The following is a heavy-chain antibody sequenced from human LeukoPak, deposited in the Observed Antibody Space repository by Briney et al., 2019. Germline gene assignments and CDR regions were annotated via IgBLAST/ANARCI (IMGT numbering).Heavy chain of an antibody. D-gene: IGHD3-3*01. CDR3: ARERYDFWSGYSYYFDY. Sequence: PGGFLRLSCAASGFTVSSNYMSWVRQAPGKGLEWVSVIYSGGSTYYADSVKGRFTISRDNSKNTLYLQINSLRAEDTAVYYCARERYDFWSGYSYYFDYWGQGTLVTVSS. CDR1: GFTVSSNY. V-gene: IGHV3-53*01. J-gene: IGHJ4*02. CDR2: IYSGGST.